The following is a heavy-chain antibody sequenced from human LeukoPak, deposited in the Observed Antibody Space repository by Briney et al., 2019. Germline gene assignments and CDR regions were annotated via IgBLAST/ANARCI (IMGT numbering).Heavy chain of an antibody. Sequence: ASVKVSCKASGYTFTSYDINWVRQATGQGLEWMGWMSPNSGNTGYAQKFQGRVTITRNTSISTAYMELSSLRSEDTAVYYCARGPRWAKTNFDYWGQRTLVTVSS. CDR1: GYTFTSYD. CDR2: MSPNSGNT. J-gene: IGHJ4*02. V-gene: IGHV1-8*03. CDR3: ARGPRWAKTNFDY. D-gene: IGHD4-23*01.